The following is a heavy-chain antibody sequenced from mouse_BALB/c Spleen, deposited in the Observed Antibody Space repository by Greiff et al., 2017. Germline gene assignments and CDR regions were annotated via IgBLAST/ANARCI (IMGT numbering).Heavy chain of an antibody. D-gene: IGHD2-14*01. J-gene: IGHJ2*01. CDR2: ISSGGST. CDR1: GFTFSSYA. Sequence: EVMLVESGGGLVKPGGSLKLSCAASGFTFSSYAMSWVRQTPEKRLEWVASISSGGSTYYPDSVKGRFTISRDNARNILYLQMSSLRSEDTAMYYCARGRRYDVGSFDYWGQGTTLTVSA. V-gene: IGHV5-6-5*01. CDR3: ARGRRYDVGSFDY.